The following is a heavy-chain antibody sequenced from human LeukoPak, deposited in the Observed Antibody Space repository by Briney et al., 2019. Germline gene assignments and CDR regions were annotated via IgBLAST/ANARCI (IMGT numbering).Heavy chain of an antibody. D-gene: IGHD2-2*01. V-gene: IGHV1-18*01. CDR1: GYTFTSYG. CDR2: ISAYNGNT. CDR3: ARAESKVVPAATYYFDY. Sequence: ASVKVSCKASGYTFTSYGISWVRQAPGQGLEWMGWISAYNGNTNYAQKLQGRVTMTIDTSTSTAYMELRSLRSDDTAVYYCARAESKVVPAATYYFDYWGQGTLVTVSS. J-gene: IGHJ4*02.